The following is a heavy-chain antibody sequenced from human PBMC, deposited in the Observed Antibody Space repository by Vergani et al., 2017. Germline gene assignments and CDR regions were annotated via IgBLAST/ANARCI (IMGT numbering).Heavy chain of an antibody. V-gene: IGHV3-23*04. CDR3: AKANPRNSGYDYLYYYHAMDV. D-gene: IGHD5-12*01. CDR2: ISGSGGST. CDR1: GFTFSDHY. Sequence: EMQLVESGGGLVQPGGSLRLSCAASGFTFSDHYMDWVRQAPGKGLEWVSGISGSGGSTYYAGSVKGRFTISRDSSKNTLYLQMNSLSAGDTAVYYCAKANPRNSGYDYLYYYHAMDVWGQGTTVTVSS. J-gene: IGHJ6*02.